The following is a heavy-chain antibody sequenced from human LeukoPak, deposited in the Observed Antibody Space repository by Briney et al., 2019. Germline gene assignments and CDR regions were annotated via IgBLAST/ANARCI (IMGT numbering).Heavy chain of an antibody. J-gene: IGHJ4*02. CDR3: ARTIANYDYVWGSYPFDY. CDR2: IYHSGST. D-gene: IGHD3-16*02. CDR1: GYSISSGYY. Sequence: SETLSLTCTVSGYSISSGYYWGWIRQPPGKGLEWIGSIYHSGSTYYNPSLKSRVTISVDTSKNQFSLKLSSVTAADTAVYYCARTIANYDYVWGSYPFDYWGQGTLVTVSS. V-gene: IGHV4-38-2*02.